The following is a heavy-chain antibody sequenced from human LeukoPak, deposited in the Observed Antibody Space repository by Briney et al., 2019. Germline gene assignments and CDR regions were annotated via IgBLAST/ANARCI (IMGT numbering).Heavy chain of an antibody. CDR1: GGSISSFY. CDR2: IYDSGSI. J-gene: IGHJ4*02. V-gene: IGHV4-59*08. D-gene: IGHD6-19*01. CDR3: ARGRRAGGGWPFFDS. Sequence: SETLSLTCTVSGGSISSFYWNWIRQPPGKGLEWIGCIYDSGSIIYNPSLKSRVTISLDTSKNQFSVRLSSMTAADTAVYYCARGRRAGGGWPFFDSWGQGTLVSVSS.